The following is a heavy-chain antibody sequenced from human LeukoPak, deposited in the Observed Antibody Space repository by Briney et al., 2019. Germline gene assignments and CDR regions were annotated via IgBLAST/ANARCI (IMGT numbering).Heavy chain of an antibody. J-gene: IGHJ4*02. D-gene: IGHD3-22*01. CDR3: ALGSSSYDSSDFDY. CDR2: IIPIFGTA. Sequence: ASVKVSCKASGGTFSSYAISWVRQAPGQGLEWMGGIIPIFGTANYAQKFQGRVTITADESTSTAYMELCSLRSEDTAVYYCALGSSSYDSSDFDYWGQGTLVTVSS. V-gene: IGHV1-69*13. CDR1: GGTFSSYA.